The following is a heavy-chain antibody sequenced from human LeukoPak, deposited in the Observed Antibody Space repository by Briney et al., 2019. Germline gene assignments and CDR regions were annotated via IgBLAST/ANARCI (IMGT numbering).Heavy chain of an antibody. D-gene: IGHD2-8*01. CDR1: GFTFSSYA. CDR2: ISYDGSNK. CDR3: XXXXXXXXXXXYPNPSFDY. J-gene: IGHJ4*02. Sequence: PGRSLRLSCAASGFTFSSYAMHWVRQAPGKGLEWVAVISYDGSNKYYADSVKGRFTISRDNSKNTLYLQMNSLRAEDTAVYYXXXXXXXXXXXXYPNPSFDYWGQGTLVTVSS. V-gene: IGHV3-30-3*01.